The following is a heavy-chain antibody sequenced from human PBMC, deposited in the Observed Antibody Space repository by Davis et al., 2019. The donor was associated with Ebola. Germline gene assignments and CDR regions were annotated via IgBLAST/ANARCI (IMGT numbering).Heavy chain of an antibody. CDR1: GFTFSNYW. Sequence: GGSLRLSCAASGFTFSNYWMSWLRQAPGTGLEWVANINEDGTEEYYVDSVKGRFTISRDNAKNSLYLQMNSLRAEDTAVYYCGRDRPRDYWGQGSLVTVSS. V-gene: IGHV3-7*01. CDR2: INEDGTEE. CDR3: GRDRPRDY. J-gene: IGHJ4*02.